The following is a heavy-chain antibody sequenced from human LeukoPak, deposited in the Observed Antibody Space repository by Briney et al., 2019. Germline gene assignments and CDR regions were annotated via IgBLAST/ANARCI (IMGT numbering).Heavy chain of an antibody. CDR1: GYTFTSYY. CDR3: ATEGGRGGDCQLNYYYGMDV. V-gene: IGHV1-46*01. J-gene: IGHJ6*02. D-gene: IGHD2-21*02. CDR2: INPSGGST. Sequence: ASVKVSCKASGYTFTSYYMHWVRQAPGQGLEWMGIINPSGGSTSYAQKFQGRVTMTRDTSTSTVYMELSSLRSEDTAVYYCATEGGRGGDCQLNYYYGMDVWGQGTTVTVSS.